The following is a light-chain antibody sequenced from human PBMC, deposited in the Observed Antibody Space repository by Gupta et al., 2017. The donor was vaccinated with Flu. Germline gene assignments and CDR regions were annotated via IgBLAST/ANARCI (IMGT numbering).Light chain of an antibody. J-gene: IGLJ3*02. CDR3: QLWEGGSDNTWV. CDR2: DDT. CDR1: YIGSKS. Sequence: SSVLTQPPSVSVAPGQTARITCGGNYIGSKSVHWYQQKPGQAPALVVYDDTDRPSGSPERFSGFHSGNTATLSIGRVEAGEEADYYCQLWEGGSDNTWVFGGGTKLTVL. V-gene: IGLV3-21*02.